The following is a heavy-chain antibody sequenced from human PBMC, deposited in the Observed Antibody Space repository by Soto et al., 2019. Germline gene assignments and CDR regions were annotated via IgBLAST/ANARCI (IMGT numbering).Heavy chain of an antibody. CDR1: GYTFTSYG. D-gene: IGHD6-6*01. Sequence: GASVKVSCKASGYTFTSYGISWVRQAPGQGLEWMGGIIPIFGTANYAQKFQGRVTITADESTSTACMELSSLRSEDTAVYYCASQSSSSLYAFDIWGQGTMVTVSS. CDR3: ASQSSSSLYAFDI. J-gene: IGHJ3*02. CDR2: IIPIFGTA. V-gene: IGHV1-69*13.